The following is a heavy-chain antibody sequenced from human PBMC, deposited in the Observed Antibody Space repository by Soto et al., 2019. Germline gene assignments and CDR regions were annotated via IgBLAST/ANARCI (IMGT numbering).Heavy chain of an antibody. D-gene: IGHD3-22*01. J-gene: IGHJ4*02. CDR3: AKDQTHDYYSSCYYYVPHYSDY. CDR1: GFTFSSYG. V-gene: IGHV3-30*18. CDR2: ISDDGSNK. Sequence: QVQLVESGGGVVQPGRSLRLSCAASGFTFSSYGMHWVRQAPGKGLEWVAVISDDGSNKYYADSVKGRLTISRDNSKNTLYLQMNSLRAEDTAVYYCAKDQTHDYYSSCYYYVPHYSDYWGQGTHVTVSS.